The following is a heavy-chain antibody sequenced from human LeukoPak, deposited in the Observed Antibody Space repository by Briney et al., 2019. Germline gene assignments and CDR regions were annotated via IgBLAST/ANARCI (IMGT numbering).Heavy chain of an antibody. V-gene: IGHV3-33*01. CDR1: GFTFSSYG. CDR3: PRTAAGAFFFDY. CDR2: IGDDGSNK. J-gene: IGHJ4*02. D-gene: IGHD6-13*01. Sequence: GRSLSLSCAASGFTFSSYGMHGVRQAPGEGRGWVAVIGDDGSNKYFADPGRGRFTLSRANSKNTLYLQINSLRAEDRAVYYFPRTAAGAFFFDYGGQGTLVTVSS.